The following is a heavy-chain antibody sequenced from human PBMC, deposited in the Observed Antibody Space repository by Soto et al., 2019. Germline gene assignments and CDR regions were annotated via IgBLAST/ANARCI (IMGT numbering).Heavy chain of an antibody. CDR1: GYTFTSYY. V-gene: IGHV1-46*03. CDR2: INPSGGST. Sequence: ASVKVSCKASGYTFTSYYMHWVRQAPGQGLEWMGIINPSGGSTTNAQEFQGRVTMTRDTSTSTVYMELSSLRSEDTAVYYCARSYNDNDAFDIWGQGTMVTVSS. CDR3: ARSYNDNDAFDI. D-gene: IGHD1-1*01. J-gene: IGHJ3*02.